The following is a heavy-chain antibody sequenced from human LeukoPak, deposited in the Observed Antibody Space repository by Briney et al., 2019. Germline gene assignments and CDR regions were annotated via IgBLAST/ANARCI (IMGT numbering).Heavy chain of an antibody. J-gene: IGHJ1*01. CDR1: GFTFSDYY. Sequence: GGSLRLSCAASGFTFSDYYMSWIRQAPGKGLEWVSYISSSGSTIYYADSVKGRFTTSRDNAKNSLYLQMNSLSSEDTAVYYCTRERDTGKYWGDLQHWGQGTLVTVSS. CDR3: TRERDTGKYWGDLQH. CDR2: ISSSGSTI. V-gene: IGHV3-11*04. D-gene: IGHD2-8*02.